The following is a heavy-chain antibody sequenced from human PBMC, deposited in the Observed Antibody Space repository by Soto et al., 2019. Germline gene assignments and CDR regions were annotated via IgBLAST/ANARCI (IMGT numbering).Heavy chain of an antibody. J-gene: IGHJ6*02. D-gene: IGHD3-3*01. Sequence: GGSLRLSCAASGFTFSSYAMHWVRQAPGKGLEYVSAISSNGSCTYYANSVKGRFTISRDNAKNTLYLQMNSLRAEDTAVYYCARSWNYYYYYGMDVWGQGTTVTVSS. V-gene: IGHV3-64*01. CDR2: ISSNGSCT. CDR1: GFTFSSYA. CDR3: ARSWNYYYYYGMDV.